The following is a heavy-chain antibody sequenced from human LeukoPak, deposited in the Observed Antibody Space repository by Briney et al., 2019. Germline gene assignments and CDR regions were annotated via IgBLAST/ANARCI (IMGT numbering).Heavy chain of an antibody. V-gene: IGHV4-59*01. J-gene: IGHJ4*02. D-gene: IGHD4-17*01. Sequence: SETLSLTCTVSGGSISSFYWSWIRQPPGKGLEWIGYMYNRGNTNYNPSLKSRVTISEDTSQNQLSLQLRSVTAADTAVYYCAATIKRDYGATNLDYWGQGTLVTVSS. CDR1: GGSISSFY. CDR3: AATIKRDYGATNLDY. CDR2: MYNRGNT.